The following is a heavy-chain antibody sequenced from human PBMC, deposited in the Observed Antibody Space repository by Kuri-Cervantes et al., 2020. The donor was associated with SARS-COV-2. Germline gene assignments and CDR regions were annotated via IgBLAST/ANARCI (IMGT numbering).Heavy chain of an antibody. Sequence: SVKVSCKASGGTSSSYAISWVRQAPGQGLEWMGGIIPIFGTANYAQKFQGRVTITADKSTSTAYMELSSLRSEDTAVYYCAREGAGTLYTSRYYGMDVWGQGTTVTVSS. CDR3: AREGAGTLYTSRYYGMDV. V-gene: IGHV1-69*06. J-gene: IGHJ6*02. CDR2: IIPIFGTA. CDR1: GGTSSSYA. D-gene: IGHD3-10*01.